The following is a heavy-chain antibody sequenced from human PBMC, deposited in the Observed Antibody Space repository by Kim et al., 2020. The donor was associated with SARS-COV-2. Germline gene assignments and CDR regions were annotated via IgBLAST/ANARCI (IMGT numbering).Heavy chain of an antibody. Sequence: ISYADAGKGLLTMSRDNTKNSLYLQMNSLRAEETGVYYCAGDSSGWFYFDYWGQGTLVTVSS. J-gene: IGHJ4*02. CDR2: I. V-gene: IGHV3-21*01. D-gene: IGHD6-19*01. CDR3: AGDSSGWFYFDY.